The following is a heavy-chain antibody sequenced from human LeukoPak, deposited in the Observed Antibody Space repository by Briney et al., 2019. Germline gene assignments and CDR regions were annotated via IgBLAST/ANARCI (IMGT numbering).Heavy chain of an antibody. CDR3: AREGNTYYDILTGYSPGLDH. CDR1: GYTFTGYY. Sequence: ASVKVSCKASGYTFTGYYMHWVRQAPGQGLEWMGWINPNSGGTNYAQKFQGRVTMTRDTSISTAYMELSRLRSDDTAMYYCAREGNTYYDILTGYSPGLDHWGQGTLVTVSS. V-gene: IGHV1-2*02. J-gene: IGHJ4*02. D-gene: IGHD3-9*01. CDR2: INPNSGGT.